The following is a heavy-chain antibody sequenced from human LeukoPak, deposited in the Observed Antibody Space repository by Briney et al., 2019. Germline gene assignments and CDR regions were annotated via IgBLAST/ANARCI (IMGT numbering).Heavy chain of an antibody. D-gene: IGHD4-17*01. CDR3: ARGDPTVTTKQNFDY. CDR2: IWYDGSNK. Sequence: QSGGSLRLSCAASGFSFSNYDMHWVRQAPGKGLEWVAVIWYDGSNKYYADSVKGRFTISRDNSKNTLYLQMSSLRVEDTAVYYCARGDPTVTTKQNFDYWGQGTLVTVSS. J-gene: IGHJ4*02. CDR1: GFSFSNYD. V-gene: IGHV3-33*01.